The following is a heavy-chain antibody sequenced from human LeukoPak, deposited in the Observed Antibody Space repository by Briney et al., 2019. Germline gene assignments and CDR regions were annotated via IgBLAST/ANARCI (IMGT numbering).Heavy chain of an antibody. CDR2: ISSSSSYM. V-gene: IGHV3-21*01. Sequence: PGGSLRLSCAASGFTFSSYWMHWVRQAPGKGLEWVSSISSSSSYMYYADSVKGRFTISRDNAKNSLYLQMNSLRAEDTAVYYCARGGQTSWFDPWGQGTLVTVSS. CDR3: ARGGQTSWFDP. CDR1: GFTFSSYW. J-gene: IGHJ5*02.